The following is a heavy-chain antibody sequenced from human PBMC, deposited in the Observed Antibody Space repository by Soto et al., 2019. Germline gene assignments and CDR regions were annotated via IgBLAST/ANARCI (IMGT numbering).Heavy chain of an antibody. CDR1: GGSISSGDYY. CDR3: ARGESSGYYWSFYFDY. V-gene: IGHV4-30-4*01. Sequence: SETLSLTCTVSGGSISSGDYYWSWIRQPPGKGLEWIGYIYYSGSTYYNPSLKSRVTISVDTSKNQFSLKLSSVTAADTAVYYCARGESSGYYWSFYFDYWGQGTLVTVSS. J-gene: IGHJ4*02. CDR2: IYYSGST. D-gene: IGHD3-22*01.